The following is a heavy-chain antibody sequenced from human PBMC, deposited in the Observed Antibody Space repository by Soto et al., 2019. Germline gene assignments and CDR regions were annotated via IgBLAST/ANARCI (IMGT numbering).Heavy chain of an antibody. CDR1: GYTFTRNG. CDR2: ISPKSGSI. CDR3: VKDRDSNSWPSRDV. Sequence: ASVKVSCKTSGYTFTRNGISWVRQAHGQGLEWMGWISPKSGSIKYAQKFQGRVIMTTDTSTSTAYMEVRSLRSGDTAVYYCVKDRDSNSWPSRDVWGPGTTVTVSS. V-gene: IGHV1-18*01. J-gene: IGHJ6*02. D-gene: IGHD3-22*01.